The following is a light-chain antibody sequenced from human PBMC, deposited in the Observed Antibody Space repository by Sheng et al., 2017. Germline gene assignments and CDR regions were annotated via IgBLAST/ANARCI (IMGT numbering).Light chain of an antibody. CDR3: QQYYSFPPK. CDR1: QDISNY. Sequence: IQMTQSPSSLSVSVGDRVTITCRASQDISNYLAWYQQKPGKAPELLIYAASTLQSGVPSRFSGSGSGTDFTLTISCLQSEDFATYYCQQYYSFPPKFGQGTKVEIK. CDR2: AAS. J-gene: IGKJ1*01. V-gene: IGKV1D-8*01.